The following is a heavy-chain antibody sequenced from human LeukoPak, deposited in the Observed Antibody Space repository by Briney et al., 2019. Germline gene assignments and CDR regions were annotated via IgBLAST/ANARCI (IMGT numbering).Heavy chain of an antibody. CDR3: TRTPYDFSDY. V-gene: IGHV3-33*01. Sequence: PGRSLRLSCAASGFTFSSYGMHWVRQAPGKGLEWVAVIWYDGSNKYYADSVKGRFTISRDNSKNTLYLQMNSLKTEDTAVYYCTRTPYDFSDYWGQGTLVTVSS. CDR1: GFTFSSYG. J-gene: IGHJ4*02. CDR2: IWYDGSNK. D-gene: IGHD3-3*01.